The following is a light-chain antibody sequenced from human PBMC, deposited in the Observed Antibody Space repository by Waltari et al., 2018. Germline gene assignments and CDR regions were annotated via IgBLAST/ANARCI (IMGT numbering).Light chain of an antibody. CDR3: QAWDSSTAS. V-gene: IGLV3-1*01. J-gene: IGLJ1*01. Sequence: SYELTQPPSVSVSPGQTASITCSGVTLGDTYACWYQQKPGQSPVLVIYQDSKRPSGIPERFSGSNSGNTATLTISGTQAMDEADYYCQAWDSSTASFGTGTKVTVL. CDR1: TLGDTY. CDR2: QDS.